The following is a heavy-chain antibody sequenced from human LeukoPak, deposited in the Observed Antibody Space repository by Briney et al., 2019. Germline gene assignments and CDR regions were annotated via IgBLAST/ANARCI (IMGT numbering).Heavy chain of an antibody. CDR3: AKDTQLLYWGAFDI. J-gene: IGHJ3*02. CDR1: GGTFSSYA. V-gene: IGHV1-69*01. Sequence: GASVKVSCKASGGTFSSYAISWVRQAPGQGLEWMGGIIPMFGTPYYAQKFQGTVTITADELTSTAYMELSSLRSEDTAVYYCAKDTQLLYWGAFDIWGQGTMVTVSS. D-gene: IGHD2-2*02. CDR2: IIPMFGTP.